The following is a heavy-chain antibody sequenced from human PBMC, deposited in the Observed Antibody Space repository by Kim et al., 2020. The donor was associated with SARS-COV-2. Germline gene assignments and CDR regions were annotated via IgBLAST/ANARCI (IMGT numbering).Heavy chain of an antibody. V-gene: IGHV3-48*03. CDR1: GFTFSSYE. J-gene: IGHJ5*02. Sequence: GGSLRLSCAASGFTFSSYEMNWVRQAPGKGLEWVSYISSSGSTIYYADSVKGRFTISRDNAKNSLYLQMNSLRAEDTAVYYCARDWLSYYDSSGLPWGQGTLVTVSS. D-gene: IGHD3-22*01. CDR3: ARDWLSYYDSSGLP. CDR2: ISSSGSTI.